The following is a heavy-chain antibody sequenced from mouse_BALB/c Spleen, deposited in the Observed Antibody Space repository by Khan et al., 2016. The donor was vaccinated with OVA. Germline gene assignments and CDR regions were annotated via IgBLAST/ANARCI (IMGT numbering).Heavy chain of an antibody. V-gene: IGHV3-2*02. CDR2: ISSTGST. Sequence: EVQLQESGPGLVKPSQSLSLTCTVTGYSITSDYAWNWIRQFPGNKLEWMGYISSTGSTSYNPSLKSRISITRDTSKNPFFLQFKSETTEHTATYYCARSLYYSYGYALDCWGRGTSVTVSS. D-gene: IGHD2-12*01. J-gene: IGHJ4*01. CDR3: ARSLYYSYGYALDC. CDR1: GYSITSDYA.